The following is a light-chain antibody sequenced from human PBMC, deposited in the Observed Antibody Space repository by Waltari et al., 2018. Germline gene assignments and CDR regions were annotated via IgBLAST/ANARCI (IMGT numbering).Light chain of an antibody. Sequence: IQLTQSPSFLSASVGDRVTITCRTSQSISNCLNWYQQKPGKAPNLLIYAASSLETGVPSRFSGSGSGTDFTLTISSLQPDDFGTYYCQQSYNTPPVTFGPGTKVDIK. CDR3: QQSYNTPPVT. J-gene: IGKJ1*01. CDR2: AAS. V-gene: IGKV1-39*01. CDR1: QSISNC.